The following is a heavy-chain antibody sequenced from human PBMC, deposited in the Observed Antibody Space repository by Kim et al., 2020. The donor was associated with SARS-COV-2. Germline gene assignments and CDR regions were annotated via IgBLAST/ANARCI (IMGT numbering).Heavy chain of an antibody. J-gene: IGHJ4*02. Sequence: GGSLRLSCAASGFTFSNSWMSWVRQVPGKGLEWVGHIKRKIEGEITNYAAPVNGRFIISRDDSKTTLYLQMNSLKIEDTAVYYCSSGNGLSDLDYWGPGTLVIVSS. V-gene: IGHV3-15*01. D-gene: IGHD2-15*01. CDR1: GFTFSNSW. CDR2: IKRKIEGEIT. CDR3: SSGNGLSDLDY.